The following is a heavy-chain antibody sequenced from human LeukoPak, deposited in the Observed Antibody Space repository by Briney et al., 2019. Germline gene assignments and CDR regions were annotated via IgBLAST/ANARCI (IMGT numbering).Heavy chain of an antibody. CDR1: GYTFTGYY. Sequence: SVKVSCKASGYTFTGYYMHWVRQAPGQGLEWMGWIKGNSGVTNYAQKFQGRVTMTRDTSISTAYMELSRLRSDDTAVYYCAREYYDYVWGSYRYTVYYFDYWGQGTLVTVSS. CDR2: IKGNSGVT. J-gene: IGHJ4*02. CDR3: AREYYDYVWGSYRYTVYYFDY. D-gene: IGHD3-16*02. V-gene: IGHV1-2*02.